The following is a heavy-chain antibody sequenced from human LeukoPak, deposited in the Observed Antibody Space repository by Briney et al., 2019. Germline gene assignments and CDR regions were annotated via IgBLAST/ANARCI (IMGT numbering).Heavy chain of an antibody. D-gene: IGHD1-26*01. Sequence: ASVKVSCKASGYTFIRYHMHWVRQAPGQGLEWIGVLKLYDGSISHAQKFQGRVTMTSDTSTSTVYMELSSLRSEDPAVYFCARDGGSFSYNMHLWGQGTTVTVSS. CDR2: LKLYDGSI. V-gene: IGHV1-46*01. J-gene: IGHJ6*02. CDR3: ARDGGSFSYNMHL. CDR1: GYTFIRYH.